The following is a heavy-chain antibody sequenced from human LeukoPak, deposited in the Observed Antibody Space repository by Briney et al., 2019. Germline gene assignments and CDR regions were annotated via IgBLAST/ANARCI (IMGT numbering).Heavy chain of an antibody. Sequence: PGGSLRLSCAASGFTVSSNYMSWVRQAPGKGLEWVSVIYSGGSTYYADSVKGRLTISRDNSKSTPYLQMNSLRAEDTAVYYCARESRSSWIGWFDPWGQGTLVTVSS. CDR1: GFTVSSNY. CDR2: IYSGGST. D-gene: IGHD6-13*01. J-gene: IGHJ5*02. V-gene: IGHV3-53*01. CDR3: ARESRSSWIGWFDP.